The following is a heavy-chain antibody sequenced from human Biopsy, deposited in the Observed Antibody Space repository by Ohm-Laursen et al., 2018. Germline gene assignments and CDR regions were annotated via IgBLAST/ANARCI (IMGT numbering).Heavy chain of an antibody. Sequence: PSQTLSLTCAVSGYSVTNDYYWGWIRQSPGKGLEWIGNIYYDGITYYNPSLKSRVAMSVDTSKNQFSLRLTSVTAADTAVYYCARVAGGYAYYYGMDVWGQGTTVIVSS. CDR2: IYYDGIT. J-gene: IGHJ6*02. CDR1: GYSVTNDYY. CDR3: ARVAGGYAYYYGMDV. D-gene: IGHD5-12*01. V-gene: IGHV4-38-2*01.